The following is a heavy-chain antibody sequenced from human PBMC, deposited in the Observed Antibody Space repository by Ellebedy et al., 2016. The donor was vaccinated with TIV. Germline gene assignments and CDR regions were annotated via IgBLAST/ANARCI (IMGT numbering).Heavy chain of an antibody. CDR2: ISSSSSTI. Sequence: GESLKISXAASGFTFSRYSMNWVRQAPGKGLEWVSYISSSSSTIYYADSVKGRFTISRDNSKNTLYLQMNSLRGEDTAVYYCARDRGYRSSLYYYYNMDVWGKGTTVTVSS. CDR1: GFTFSRYS. V-gene: IGHV3-48*01. CDR3: ARDRGYRSSLYYYYNMDV. D-gene: IGHD1-1*01. J-gene: IGHJ6*03.